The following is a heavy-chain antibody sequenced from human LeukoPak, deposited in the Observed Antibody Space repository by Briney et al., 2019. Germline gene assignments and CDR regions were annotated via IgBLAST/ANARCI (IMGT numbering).Heavy chain of an antibody. J-gene: IGHJ4*02. CDR2: ISYDGTYA. CDR3: ATESSLSN. D-gene: IGHD2/OR15-2a*01. Sequence: GGSLRLPCAASRLTFSSLAMDWVRQAPGKGLEWVGDISYDGTYASYAASVRGRFTISRDNSKNTLYLQMNSLRTEDTAVYYCATESSLSNWGLGTLVTVSS. CDR1: RLTFSSLA. V-gene: IGHV3-30*04.